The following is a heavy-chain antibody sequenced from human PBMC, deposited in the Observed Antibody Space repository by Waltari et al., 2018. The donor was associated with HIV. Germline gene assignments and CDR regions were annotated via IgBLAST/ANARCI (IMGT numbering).Heavy chain of an antibody. V-gene: IGHV4-4*02. D-gene: IGHD2-21*01. CDR2: KYHPGST. Sequence: QVQLQESGPGQVEPSGTLSLTCVVSGGSISTYNWWTWVRQPPGKGLEWIGEKYHPGSTNYNKSLKSRVTISIDKSKNQFSLELRSVTAADTAVYYCVRVVSDGNGSSWLDPWGQGTLVTVSS. CDR1: GGSISTYNW. J-gene: IGHJ5*02. CDR3: VRVVSDGNGSSWLDP.